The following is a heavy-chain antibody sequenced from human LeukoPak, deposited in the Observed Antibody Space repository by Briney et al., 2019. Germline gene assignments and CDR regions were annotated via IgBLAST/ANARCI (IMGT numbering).Heavy chain of an antibody. CDR3: VREDTPATANY. CDR2: ISGGGDIT. D-gene: IGHD2-21*02. CDR1: GFNFANHA. Sequence: PGGSLRLSCAASGFNFANHAMSWVRQTPGKGLEWVSAISGGGDITYCADSVKGRFTISRDNSKDTLLLQMHSLRPGDTAVYYCVREDTPATANYWGQGTLVTISS. J-gene: IGHJ4*02. V-gene: IGHV3-23*01.